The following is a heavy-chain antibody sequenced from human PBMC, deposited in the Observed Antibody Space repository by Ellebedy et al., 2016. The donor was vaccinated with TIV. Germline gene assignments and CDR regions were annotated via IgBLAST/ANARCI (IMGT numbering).Heavy chain of an antibody. Sequence: GESLKISXAASGFAFSGYAMSWVRQAPGKGLEWVSGINWNGGSTGYADSVKGRFTISRDNAKNSLYLQMNSLRAEDTALYYCARVGCSNTSCSLWGQGTLVTVSS. D-gene: IGHD2-2*01. CDR3: ARVGCSNTSCSL. CDR2: INWNGGST. J-gene: IGHJ4*02. CDR1: GFAFSGYA. V-gene: IGHV3-20*04.